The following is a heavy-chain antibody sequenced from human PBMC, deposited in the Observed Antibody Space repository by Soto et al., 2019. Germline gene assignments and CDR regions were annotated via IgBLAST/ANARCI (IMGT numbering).Heavy chain of an antibody. CDR2: NYYSGIT. V-gene: IGHV4-31*03. J-gene: IGHJ6*02. Sequence: QVQLQESGPGLVKPSQTLSLTCTVSGGSISSGGYYWTWIRQHPGKGMGWVVYNYYSGITYYNPSLKSRVTISLDTSKNQFSLKLSSVTAADTAVYYCARGSSIAGLYYGMDVWGQGTTVTVSS. CDR3: ARGSSIAGLYYGMDV. CDR1: GGSISSGGYY. D-gene: IGHD6-6*01.